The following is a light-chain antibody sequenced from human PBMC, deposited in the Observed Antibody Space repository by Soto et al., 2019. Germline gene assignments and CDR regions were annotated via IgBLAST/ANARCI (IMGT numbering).Light chain of an antibody. CDR1: QSVSSY. CDR3: QQRSNWPT. V-gene: IGKV3-11*01. Sequence: DIVLTQSPATLSLSPGERATLSCRASQSVSSYLAWDQQKPGQAPRLLIYDASSRATGIPARFSVSGSGTDVTLTISSLEPEDFAVYYCQQRSNWPTFGGGTKVEIK. CDR2: DAS. J-gene: IGKJ4*01.